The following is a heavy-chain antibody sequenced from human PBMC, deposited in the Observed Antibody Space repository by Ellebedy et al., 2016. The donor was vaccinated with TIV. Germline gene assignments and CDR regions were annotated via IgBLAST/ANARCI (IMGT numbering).Heavy chain of an antibody. D-gene: IGHD3-3*01. CDR1: GFTFSSYG. CDR2: ISSSSSTI. CDR3: AKDYGKSRRRYDFCINP. V-gene: IGHV3-48*01. J-gene: IGHJ5*02. Sequence: GESLKISXAASGFTFSSYGMHWVRQAPGKGLEWVSYISSSSSTIYYADSVKGRFTISRDNSKNTLYLQMNSLRAEDTAVYYCAKDYGKSRRRYDFCINPWGQGTLVTVSS.